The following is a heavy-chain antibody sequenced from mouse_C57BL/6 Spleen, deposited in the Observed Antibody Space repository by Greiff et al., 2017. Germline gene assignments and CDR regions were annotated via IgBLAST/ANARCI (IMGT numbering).Heavy chain of an antibody. Sequence: QVQLQQSGAELVKPGASVKLSCKASGYTFTSYWMHWVKQRPGQGLEWIGMIHPNSGSTNYNEKFKSKATLTVDKSSSTAYMQLSSLTSEDSAVYYCASRGYYHYYGSSYDPDVWGTETTVTVSS. CDR2: IHPNSGST. V-gene: IGHV1-64*01. J-gene: IGHJ1*03. D-gene: IGHD1-1*01. CDR1: GYTFTSYW. CDR3: ASRGYYHYYGSSYDPDV.